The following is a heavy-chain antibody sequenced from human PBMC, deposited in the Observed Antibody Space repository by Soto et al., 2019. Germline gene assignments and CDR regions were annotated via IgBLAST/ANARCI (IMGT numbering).Heavy chain of an antibody. CDR3: ARASGSYRQGWFDP. J-gene: IGHJ5*02. D-gene: IGHD1-26*01. CDR1: GGTFSSYA. V-gene: IGHV1-69*06. CDR2: IIPIFGKA. Sequence: QVQLVQSGAEVKKPGSSVKVSCKASGGTFSSYAISWVRQAPGQGLEWMGGIIPIFGKANYAQKFQGRVTITADNSTSTAYMELSSMRSEYTAVDYCARASGSYRQGWFDPWGQGTLVTVSS.